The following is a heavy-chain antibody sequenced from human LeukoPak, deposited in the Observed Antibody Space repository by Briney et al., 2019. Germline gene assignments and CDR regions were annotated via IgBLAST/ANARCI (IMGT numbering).Heavy chain of an antibody. V-gene: IGHV3-11*04. CDR2: ISSSGSTI. Sequence: GGSLRLSCAASGFTFSDYYMSWIRQAPGKGLEWVSYISSSGSTIYYADSVKGRFTISRDNAKNSLYLQMNSLRAEDTAVYYCARAYSGCGGDCYWLDPWAREPWSPSPQ. J-gene: IGHJ5*02. CDR1: GFTFSDYY. D-gene: IGHD2-21*01. CDR3: ARAYSGCGGDCYWLDP.